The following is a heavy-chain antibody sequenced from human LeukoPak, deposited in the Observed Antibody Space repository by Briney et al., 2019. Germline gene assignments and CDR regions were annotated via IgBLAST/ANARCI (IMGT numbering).Heavy chain of an antibody. Sequence: SQTLSLTCAVSGGSVNSGGYSWSWIRQPPGKGLGWIGYIYDTGSTLYNPSLESRLTISIDTSKNQFSLRLSSVTAADTAVYFCARYSLSREDFQDWGQGTLVTVSS. CDR1: GGSVNSGGYS. D-gene: IGHD6-13*01. J-gene: IGHJ1*01. CDR3: ARYSLSREDFQD. V-gene: IGHV4-30-4*07. CDR2: IYDTGST.